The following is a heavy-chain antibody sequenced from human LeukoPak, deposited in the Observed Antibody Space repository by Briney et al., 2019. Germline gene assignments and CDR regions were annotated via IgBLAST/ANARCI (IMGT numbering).Heavy chain of an antibody. D-gene: IGHD2-2*01. J-gene: IGHJ4*02. CDR3: ARWAGHYQEYYIDY. V-gene: IGHV3-33*08. CDR2: IRYDGSDD. Sequence: PGGSLRLSCAASGFTFTNSGFHWVRQAPGKGLEWVALIRYDGSDDSYADSVKGRFTISRDNSKNTLYLQMNSLRGEDTAVYYCARWAGHYQEYYIDYWGQGTLVTVSS. CDR1: GFTFTNSG.